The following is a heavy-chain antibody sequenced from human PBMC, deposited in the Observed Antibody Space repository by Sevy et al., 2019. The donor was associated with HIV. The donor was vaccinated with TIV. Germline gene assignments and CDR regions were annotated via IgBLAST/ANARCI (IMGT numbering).Heavy chain of an antibody. Sequence: GGSLRLSCAVSGFTFSSYTMNWVRQAPGKGLEWVSSISSSSRYIYYADSVKGRFTISRDNAKNSVYLQMNSLRTEDTAVYYRARDGGCSTTSCLLYFDYWGQGTLVTVSS. CDR2: ISSSSRYI. CDR1: GFTFSSYT. D-gene: IGHD2-2*01. J-gene: IGHJ4*01. V-gene: IGHV3-21*01. CDR3: ARDGGCSTTSCLLYFDY.